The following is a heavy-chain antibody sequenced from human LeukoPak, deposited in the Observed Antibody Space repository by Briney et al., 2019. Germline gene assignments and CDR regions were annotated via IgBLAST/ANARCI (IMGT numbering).Heavy chain of an antibody. CDR3: AREIRSAHYFDY. J-gene: IGHJ4*02. Sequence: KPSETLSLTCAVYGGSFSGYYWSWIRQPPGKGLEWIGEIRHSGSTNYNPSLKSRVTISVDTSKKQFSLKLSSVTAADTAVYYCAREIRSAHYFDYWGQGTLVTVSS. CDR1: GGSFSGYY. V-gene: IGHV4-34*01. CDR2: IRHSGST.